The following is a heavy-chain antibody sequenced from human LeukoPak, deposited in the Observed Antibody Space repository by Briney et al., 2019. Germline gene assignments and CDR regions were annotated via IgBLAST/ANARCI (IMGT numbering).Heavy chain of an antibody. CDR2: FDPEDGET. CDR1: GYTLTELS. D-gene: IGHD3-9*01. V-gene: IGHV1-24*01. CDR3: ATGPRSYYDILTGYYRFDY. J-gene: IGHJ4*02. Sequence: ASVKVSCKASGYTLTELSMHWVRQAPGKGLEWMGGFDPEDGETIYAQKFQGRVTMTEDTSTDTAYMELSSLRSEDTAVYYCATGPRSYYDILTGYYRFDYWGQGTLVTVSS.